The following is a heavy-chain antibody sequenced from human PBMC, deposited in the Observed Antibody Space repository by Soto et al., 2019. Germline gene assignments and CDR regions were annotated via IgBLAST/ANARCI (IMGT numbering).Heavy chain of an antibody. CDR1: GFTFSSYA. D-gene: IGHD3-9*01. CDR2: ISGSGDST. V-gene: IGHV3-23*01. CDR3: AKTVNYDILTGYYIAPHY. J-gene: IGHJ4*02. Sequence: GGSLRLSCAASGFTFSSYAMSWVRQAPGKGLEWVSAISGSGDSTYYADSVKGRFTISRDNSKKTLYLQMNSLRAEDTAVYYCAKTVNYDILTGYYIAPHYWGQGTLVTVSS.